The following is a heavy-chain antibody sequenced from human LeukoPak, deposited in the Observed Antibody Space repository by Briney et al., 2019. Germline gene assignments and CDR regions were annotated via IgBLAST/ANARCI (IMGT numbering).Heavy chain of an antibody. J-gene: IGHJ4*02. CDR3: AGVFYPDYDFWSGYSDY. D-gene: IGHD3-3*01. Sequence: GGSLRLSCAASGFTFSSYSMNWVRQAPGKGLEWVSSISSSSSYIYYADSVKGRFTISRDNAKNSLYLQMNSLRAEDTAVYYCAGVFYPDYDFWSGYSDYWGQGTLVTVSS. CDR1: GFTFSSYS. V-gene: IGHV3-21*01. CDR2: ISSSSSYI.